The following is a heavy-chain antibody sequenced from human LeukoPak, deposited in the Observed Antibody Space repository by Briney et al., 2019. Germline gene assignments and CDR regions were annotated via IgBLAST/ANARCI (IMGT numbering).Heavy chain of an antibody. CDR3: ARAPAGGTYDL. CDR1: GFTFSSHW. CDR2: INQDGGRI. V-gene: IGHV3-7*03. J-gene: IGHJ3*01. D-gene: IGHD3-16*01. Sequence: GGSLRLSCAASGFTFSSHWMNWVRRAPGKGLEWVAIINQDGGRIGYGDSVKGRFTISRDNAQNSLYLQMNSLRAEDTAVYYWARAPAGGTYDLWGKGTMVTVSS.